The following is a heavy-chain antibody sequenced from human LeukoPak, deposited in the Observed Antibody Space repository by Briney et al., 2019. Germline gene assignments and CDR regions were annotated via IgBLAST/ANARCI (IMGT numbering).Heavy chain of an antibody. CDR2: INHSGST. V-gene: IGHV4-34*01. D-gene: IGHD3-22*01. Sequence: SETLSLTCTVSGGSISSYYWSWIRQPPGKGLEWIGEINHSGSTNYNPSLKSRVTISVDTSKNQFSLKLSSVTAADTAVYYCARRVVWYYDSSGYYYFDYWGQGTLVTVSS. J-gene: IGHJ4*02. CDR1: GGSISSYY. CDR3: ARRVVWYYDSSGYYYFDY.